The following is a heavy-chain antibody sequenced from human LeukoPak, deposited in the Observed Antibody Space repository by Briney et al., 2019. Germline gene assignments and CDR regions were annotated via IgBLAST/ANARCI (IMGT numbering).Heavy chain of an antibody. J-gene: IGHJ4*02. CDR1: GFTFSSYE. V-gene: IGHV3-48*03. D-gene: IGHD3-10*01. Sequence: GGSLRLSCAASGFTFSSYEMNWVRQAPGKGLEWVSYISSSGSTIYYADSGKGRFTISRDNAKNSLYLQMNSLRAEDTAVYYCARDLSGSYYNWAYYLDYWGQGTLVTVSS. CDR3: ARDLSGSYYNWAYYLDY. CDR2: ISSSGSTI.